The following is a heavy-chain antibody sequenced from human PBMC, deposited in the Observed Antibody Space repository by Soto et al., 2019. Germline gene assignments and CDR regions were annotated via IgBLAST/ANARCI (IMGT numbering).Heavy chain of an antibody. CDR1: GFTFRSYA. D-gene: IGHD4-17*01. Sequence: GGSLRLSCAASGFTFRSYAMSWARQAPGKGLEWVSSLLRSGSSTYYADSVKGRFTISSDISANSLYLQMDSLRAEDTAVYYCAKDAVSGDGVWLLDSWGQGXVVTVSS. J-gene: IGHJ5*02. CDR3: AKDAVSGDGVWLLDS. CDR2: LLRSGSST. V-gene: IGHV3-23*01.